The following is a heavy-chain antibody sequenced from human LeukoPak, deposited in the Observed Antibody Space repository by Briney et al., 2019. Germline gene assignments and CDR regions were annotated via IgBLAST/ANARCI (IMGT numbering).Heavy chain of an antibody. J-gene: IGHJ4*02. Sequence: GGSLRLSCAASGFTFTSYSMNWVRQAPGKGLEWVSTISGGGGSTYYADTVKGRFTISRDNSKNTLYLQVNSLRAEDTAVYYCAKGGKWDVTPFDYWGQGTLVTVSS. CDR1: GFTFTSYS. V-gene: IGHV3-23*01. CDR2: ISGGGGST. D-gene: IGHD1-26*01. CDR3: AKGGKWDVTPFDY.